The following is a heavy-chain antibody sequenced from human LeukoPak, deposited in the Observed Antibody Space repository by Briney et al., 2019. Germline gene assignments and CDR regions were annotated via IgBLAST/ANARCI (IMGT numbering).Heavy chain of an antibody. Sequence: TSETLSLTCAVYGGSFSGYYWSWIRQPPGKGLEWIGEINHSGSTNYNPSLKSRVTISVDTPKNQFSLKLSSVTAADTAVYYCARGYRIAARYDYWGQGTLVTVSS. CDR2: INHSGST. D-gene: IGHD6-6*01. V-gene: IGHV4-34*01. CDR3: ARGYRIAARYDY. CDR1: GGSFSGYY. J-gene: IGHJ4*02.